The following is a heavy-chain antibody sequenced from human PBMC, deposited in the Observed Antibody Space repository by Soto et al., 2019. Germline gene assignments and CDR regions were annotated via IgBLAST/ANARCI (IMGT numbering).Heavy chain of an antibody. J-gene: IGHJ4*02. CDR3: AGHMYYYDSSPYYYFFS. Sequence: PSETLSLTCTVSGGSISSSSYYWGWIRQPPGKGLEWIGSIYYSGSTYYNPSLKSRVTISVDTSKNQFSLKLSSVTAADTAVYYCAGHMYYYDSSPYYYFFSWGQVIQVTFS. CDR2: IYYSGST. V-gene: IGHV4-39*01. CDR1: GGSISSSSYY. D-gene: IGHD3-22*01.